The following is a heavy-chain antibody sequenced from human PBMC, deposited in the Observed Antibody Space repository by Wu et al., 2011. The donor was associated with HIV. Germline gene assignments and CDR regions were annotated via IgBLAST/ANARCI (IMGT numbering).Heavy chain of an antibody. J-gene: IGHJ6*03. D-gene: IGHD4-11*01. CDR2: IIPIFGTV. Sequence: QVQLVQSGDEVKKPGSSMKVSCTASGGTFSSYAISWVRQAPGQGLEWMGRIIPIFGTVNYAQKFQGRVTITADKSTSTAYMELSSLRSEDTAVYYCARGSTSRTYGTTPDYYYYYMDVWGKGTTVTVSS. CDR1: GGTFSSYA. V-gene: IGHV1-69*14. CDR3: ARGSTSRTYGTTPDYYYYYMDV.